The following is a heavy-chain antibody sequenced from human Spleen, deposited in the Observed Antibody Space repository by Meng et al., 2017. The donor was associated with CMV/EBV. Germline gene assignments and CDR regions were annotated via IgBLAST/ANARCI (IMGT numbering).Heavy chain of an antibody. CDR2: IYSGGRRT. CDR1: GCTFSGFG. J-gene: IGHJ4*02. CDR3: TKIWGAFDS. Sequence: LRLSCAASGCTFSGFGLSWVRQAPGKGLEWVSVIYSGGRRTYYADAVKGRFTISRDDSKNTLSLRMNDLRVEDTAVYYCTKIWGAFDSWGQGTLVTVSS. D-gene: IGHD3-16*01. V-gene: IGHV3-23*03.